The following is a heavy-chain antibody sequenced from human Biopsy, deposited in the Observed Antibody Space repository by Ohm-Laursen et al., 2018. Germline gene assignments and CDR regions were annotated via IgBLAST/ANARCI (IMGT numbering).Heavy chain of an antibody. Sequence: TLSLTCTVSGGSISDSTYHWGWIRQSPGKGLEWIGNIYYSGNTDYSPSLKSRVTISADRSKNHFSLKLTSVTAADTAMYYCARQEFATSPLDYWGQGSLVTVST. J-gene: IGHJ4*02. CDR2: IYYSGNT. CDR1: GGSISDSTYH. D-gene: IGHD3-10*01. V-gene: IGHV4-39*01. CDR3: ARQEFATSPLDY.